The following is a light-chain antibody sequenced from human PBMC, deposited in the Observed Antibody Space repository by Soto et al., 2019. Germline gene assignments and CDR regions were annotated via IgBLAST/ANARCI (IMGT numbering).Light chain of an antibody. CDR1: QSVSSN. J-gene: IGKJ4*01. CDR3: QQYNIWLT. Sequence: IVMTQSPATLSVSPGVRATLSCRASQSVSSNLAWYQQKPGQAPRLLIYGASTRATGIPARFSGSGSGTEFTLTIRSLQSEDFAVYFCQQYNIWLTFGGGTKVEI. CDR2: GAS. V-gene: IGKV3D-15*01.